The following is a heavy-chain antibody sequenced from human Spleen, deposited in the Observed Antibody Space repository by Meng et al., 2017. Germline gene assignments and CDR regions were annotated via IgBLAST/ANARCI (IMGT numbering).Heavy chain of an antibody. Sequence: GESLKISCKASGYSFTDYWIGWVRQMPGKGLEWMGMIYPGDSDTRYSPSFQGQVTISADKSIVTAYLQWSSLKASDTAIYYCARLGLGSSWYWFDPWGQGTLVTVSS. CDR2: IYPGDSDT. D-gene: IGHD6-13*01. CDR1: GYSFTDYW. V-gene: IGHV5-51*01. CDR3: ARLGLGSSWYWFDP. J-gene: IGHJ5*02.